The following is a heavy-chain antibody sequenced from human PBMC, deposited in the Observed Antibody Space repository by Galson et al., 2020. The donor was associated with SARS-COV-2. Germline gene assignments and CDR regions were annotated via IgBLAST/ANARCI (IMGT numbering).Heavy chain of an antibody. CDR2: ISSSGSTI. D-gene: IGHD7-27*01. CDR3: ARDLTGTSPGYYYYYGMDV. J-gene: IGHJ6*02. V-gene: IGHV3-11*01. Sequence: NSGGSLRLSCAASGFTFSDYYMSWIRQAPGKGLEWVSYISSSGSTIYYADSVKGRFTISRDNAKNSLYLQMNSLRAEDTAVYYCARDLTGTSPGYYYYYGMDVWGQGTTVTVSS. CDR1: GFTFSDYY.